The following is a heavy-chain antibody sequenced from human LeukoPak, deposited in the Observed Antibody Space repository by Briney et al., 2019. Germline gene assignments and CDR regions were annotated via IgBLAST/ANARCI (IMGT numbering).Heavy chain of an antibody. CDR3: ARHKDYYYSYMDV. CDR1: NYSISSGYY. Sequence: SETLSLTCTVSNYSISSGYYWGWIRQPPGKGLEWIGTIYHSGSTYYNPSLKSRVTISVDTSKNQFSLKLSSVTAADTAVYYCARHKDYYYSYMDVWGKGTTVTISS. CDR2: IYHSGST. V-gene: IGHV4-38-2*02. J-gene: IGHJ6*03.